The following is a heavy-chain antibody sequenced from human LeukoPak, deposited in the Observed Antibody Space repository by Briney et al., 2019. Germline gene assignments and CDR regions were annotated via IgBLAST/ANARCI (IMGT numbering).Heavy chain of an antibody. CDR1: GFTFSSNW. D-gene: IGHD3-9*01. J-gene: IGHJ4*02. V-gene: IGHV3-7*01. Sequence: GGSLRLSCAASGFTFSSNWMSWVRQAPGKGLECVANIKQDGSEKYHMDSVKGRFTISRDNAKNSLYLQMNSMRAEDTAVYYCARETLRYFDWLFLYYFDYWGQGTLVTVSS. CDR2: IKQDGSEK. CDR3: ARETLRYFDWLFLYYFDY.